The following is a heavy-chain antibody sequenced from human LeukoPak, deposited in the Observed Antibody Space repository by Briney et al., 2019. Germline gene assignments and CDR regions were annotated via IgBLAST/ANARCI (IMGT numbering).Heavy chain of an antibody. CDR2: INSDGSST. CDR3: ARGYYDSSGYRPGYYYYGMDV. CDR1: GFTFSSYW. V-gene: IGHV3-74*01. D-gene: IGHD3-22*01. Sequence: GGSLRLSCAASGFTFSSYWMHWVRQAPGKGLVWVSRINSDGSSTSYADSVKGRFTISRDNTKNSLYLQMNSLRAEDTAVYYCARGYYDSSGYRPGYYYYGMDVWGQGTTVTVSS. J-gene: IGHJ6*02.